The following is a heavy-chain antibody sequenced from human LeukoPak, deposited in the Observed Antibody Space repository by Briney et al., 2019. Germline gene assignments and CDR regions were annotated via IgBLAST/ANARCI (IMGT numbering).Heavy chain of an antibody. CDR1: GGSINSYY. Sequence: SETLSLTCTVSGGSINSYYWSWIRQPPGKGLEWIGYIYYSGITNYNPSLKSRVTISLDTSKNQFSLKLRSVTAADTAVYYCAGSISMINNWGQGTLVIVSS. D-gene: IGHD3-22*01. V-gene: IGHV4-59*08. CDR2: IYYSGIT. CDR3: AGSISMINN. J-gene: IGHJ4*02.